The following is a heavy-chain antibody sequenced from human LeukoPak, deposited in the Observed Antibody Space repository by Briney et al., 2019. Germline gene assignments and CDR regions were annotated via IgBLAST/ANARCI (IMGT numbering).Heavy chain of an antibody. Sequence: GGSLRLSCAASGFTFSGFPMHWVRQAPGKGLEYVSAISKNGISTFYANSVKGRFTISRDNSRSTLYLQMGSLRPDDMGIYYCARETVTGWSRGVDYWGQGTLVTVSS. CDR3: ARETVTGWSRGVDY. J-gene: IGHJ4*02. V-gene: IGHV3-64*01. CDR1: GFTFSGFP. CDR2: ISKNGIST. D-gene: IGHD6-19*01.